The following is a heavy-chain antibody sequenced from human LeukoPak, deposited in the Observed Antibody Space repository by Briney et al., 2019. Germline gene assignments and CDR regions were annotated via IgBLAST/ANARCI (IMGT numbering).Heavy chain of an antibody. CDR3: ARHPAADGVLNWFDP. CDR2: LYYTGST. J-gene: IGHJ5*02. V-gene: IGHV4-34*01. D-gene: IGHD6-13*01. Sequence: SETLSLTCAVYGGFFSAYYWGWIRQPPGKGLEWIASLYYTGSTYYNPSLKSRVTISVVTSKDQLSLKLSSVNAADTAVYYCARHPAADGVLNWFDPWGQGTLVTVSS. CDR1: GGFFSAYY.